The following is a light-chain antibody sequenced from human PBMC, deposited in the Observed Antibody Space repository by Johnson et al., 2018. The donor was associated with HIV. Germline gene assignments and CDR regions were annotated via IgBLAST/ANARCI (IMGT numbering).Light chain of an antibody. CDR2: ANN. CDR1: SSNIGNNY. V-gene: IGLV1-51*01. CDR3: GTWVTSLRSHV. Sequence: QSLLTQPPSVSAAPGQKVAISCSGGSSNIGNNYVSWYRQVPGTAPKLLIYANNNRPSGIPDRFSGSKSGTSATLAITGLSTGDEADYYCGTWVTSLRSHVFGTGTKVTVL. J-gene: IGLJ1*01.